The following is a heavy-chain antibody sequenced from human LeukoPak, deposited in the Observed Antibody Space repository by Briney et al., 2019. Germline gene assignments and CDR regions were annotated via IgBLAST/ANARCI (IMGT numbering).Heavy chain of an antibody. Sequence: SETLSLTCAVYGGSFSGYYWSWIRQPPGKGLEWIGEINHSGSTNYNPSLKSRVTISVDTSKNQFSLKLSSVTAADTAVYYCARDSSSGLDYWGQGTLVTVSS. CDR3: ARDSSSGLDY. J-gene: IGHJ4*02. D-gene: IGHD6-6*01. CDR2: INHSGST. V-gene: IGHV4-34*01. CDR1: GGSFSGYY.